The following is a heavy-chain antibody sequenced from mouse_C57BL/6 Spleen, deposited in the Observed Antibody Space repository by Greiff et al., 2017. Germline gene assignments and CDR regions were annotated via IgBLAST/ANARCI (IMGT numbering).Heavy chain of an antibody. Sequence: EVKLMESEGGLVQPGSSMKLSCTASGFTFSDYYMAWVRQVPEKGLEWVANINYDGSSTYYLDSLKSRFIISRDNAKNILYLQMSSLKSEDTATYYCARDRGGTWYFDYWGQGTTLTVSS. D-gene: IGHD4-1*01. CDR3: ARDRGGTWYFDY. V-gene: IGHV5-16*01. CDR2: INYDGSST. CDR1: GFTFSDYY. J-gene: IGHJ2*01.